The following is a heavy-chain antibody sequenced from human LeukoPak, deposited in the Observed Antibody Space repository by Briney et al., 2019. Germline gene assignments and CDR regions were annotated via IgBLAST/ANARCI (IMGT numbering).Heavy chain of an antibody. J-gene: IGHJ4*02. CDR3: ATDFTPLHPSGFSGLVDY. CDR2: ADPEDGET. Sequence: ASVKISCKVSGYTFTDYYMHWVQQAPGKGLEWMGLADPEDGETIYAEKFQGRVTITADTSTDTAYMELSSLRSEDTAVYYCATDFTPLHPSGFSGLVDYWGQGTLVTVSS. D-gene: IGHD3-3*01. V-gene: IGHV1-69-2*01. CDR1: GYTFTDYY.